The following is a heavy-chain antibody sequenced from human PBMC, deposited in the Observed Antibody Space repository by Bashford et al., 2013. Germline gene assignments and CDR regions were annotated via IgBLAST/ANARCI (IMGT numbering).Heavy chain of an antibody. V-gene: IGHV1-69*13. CDR2: SSLSLVQ. CDR3: ARDRMVAGDHAFDI. J-gene: IGHJ3*02. D-gene: IGHD6-19*01. CDR1: GGTFSSYA. Sequence: SVKVPCKASGGTFSSYAISWVRQAPGQGLEWMEGSSLSLVQQTTHRSSRAESRLPRTNPRAQPTWRLNSLRDEDTAVYYCARDRMVAGDHAFDIWGQGTMVTVSS.